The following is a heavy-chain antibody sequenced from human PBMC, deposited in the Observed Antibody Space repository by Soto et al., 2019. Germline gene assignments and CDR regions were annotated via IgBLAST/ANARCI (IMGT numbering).Heavy chain of an antibody. V-gene: IGHV3-13*01. CDR1: GFTFNNYD. D-gene: IGHD3-16*01. CDR3: ARGGPYWDYYFYGMDV. Sequence: PVGSLRLSCAASGFTFNNYDMLWVRQAPGKGLEWVSTFGSAGDIYYSDSLKGRFTISRDNARNSLHLQMNSLRAADTAVYYCARGGPYWDYYFYGMDVWGQGTTVTVSS. CDR2: FGSAGDI. J-gene: IGHJ6*02.